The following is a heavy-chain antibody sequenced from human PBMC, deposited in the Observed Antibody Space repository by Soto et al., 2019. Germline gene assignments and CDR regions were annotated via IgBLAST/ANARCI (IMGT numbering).Heavy chain of an antibody. D-gene: IGHD2-8*01. Sequence: QLQLQESGSGLVKPSQTLSLTCAVSGGSISSGGYSWSWLRQPPGKGLAWIGYIYHSGSTSYNPSLESRVTISVDRSKSQVSRKLSSVAAADMAVYYCARGWMYAPRFDPLGQGTLVTVSS. V-gene: IGHV4-30-2*01. CDR2: IYHSGST. CDR3: ARGWMYAPRFDP. J-gene: IGHJ5*02. CDR1: GGSISSGGYS.